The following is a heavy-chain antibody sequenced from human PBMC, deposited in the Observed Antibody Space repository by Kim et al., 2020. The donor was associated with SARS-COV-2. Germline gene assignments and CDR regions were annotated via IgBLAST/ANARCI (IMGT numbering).Heavy chain of an antibody. D-gene: IGHD3-3*01. J-gene: IGHJ4*02. CDR3: AKETIFGVPDSDYFDY. CDR2: ISGSGGST. V-gene: IGHV3-23*01. CDR1: GFTFSSYA. Sequence: GGSLRLSCAASGFTFSSYAMSWVRQAPGKGLEWVSAISGSGGSTYYADSVKGRFTISRDNSKNTLYLQMNSLRAEDTAVYYCAKETIFGVPDSDYFDYWGQGTLVTVSS.